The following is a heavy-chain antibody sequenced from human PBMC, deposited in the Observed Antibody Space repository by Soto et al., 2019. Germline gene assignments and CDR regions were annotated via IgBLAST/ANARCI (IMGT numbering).Heavy chain of an antibody. Sequence: SETLSLTCTVSGGSISSSSYYWGWIRQPPGKGLEWIGSIYYSGSTYYNPSLKSRVTISVDTSKNQFSLKLSSVTAADTAVYYCATLGQQPYYYFDYWGQGTLVTVSS. CDR1: GGSISSSSYY. CDR3: ATLGQQPYYYFDY. J-gene: IGHJ4*02. CDR2: IYYSGST. D-gene: IGHD6-13*01. V-gene: IGHV4-39*01.